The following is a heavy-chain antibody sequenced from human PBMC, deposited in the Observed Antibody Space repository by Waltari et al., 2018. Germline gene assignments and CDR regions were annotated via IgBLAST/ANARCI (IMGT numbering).Heavy chain of an antibody. D-gene: IGHD6-19*01. CDR1: GFTFSSYS. J-gene: IGHJ4*02. Sequence: EVQLVESGGGLVKPGGSLRLSCAASGFTFSSYSMTWVRQAPGKGLEWVSSISSSGSYIYYADSVRGRLNISRDNAKNSLYLQMNSLRAEDTAVYYCARDGMVVAGTNYWGQGTLVTVSS. CDR3: ARDGMVVAGTNY. V-gene: IGHV3-21*01. CDR2: ISSSGSYI.